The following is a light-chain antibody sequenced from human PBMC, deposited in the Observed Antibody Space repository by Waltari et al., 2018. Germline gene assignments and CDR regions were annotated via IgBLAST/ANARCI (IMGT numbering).Light chain of an antibody. Sequence: SYALTQPPSVSVAPGKTARIPCGGDNIGSKAGHWYQQKAGQAPVLVVYDDIERPSGIPERFSGSNSGNTATLTIGRVEAGDEADYFCQVWESSTDHFWVFGGGTKLTVL. CDR2: DDI. CDR3: QVWESSTDHFWV. V-gene: IGLV3-21*03. J-gene: IGLJ3*02. CDR1: NIGSKA.